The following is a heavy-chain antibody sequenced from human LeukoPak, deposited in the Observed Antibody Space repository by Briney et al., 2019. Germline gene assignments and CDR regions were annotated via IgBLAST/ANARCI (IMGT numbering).Heavy chain of an antibody. J-gene: IGHJ4*02. CDR1: GFTFSSYG. CDR2: ISYDGSNK. D-gene: IGHD3-22*01. CDR3: ATDRYYDSSPGGYSDY. Sequence: GGSLRLSCAASGFTFSSYGMHWVRQAPGKGLEWVAVISYDGSNKYYADSVKGRFTISRDNSKNTLYLQMNSLRAEDTAVYYCATDRYYDSSPGGYSDYWGQGTLVTVSS. V-gene: IGHV3-30*03.